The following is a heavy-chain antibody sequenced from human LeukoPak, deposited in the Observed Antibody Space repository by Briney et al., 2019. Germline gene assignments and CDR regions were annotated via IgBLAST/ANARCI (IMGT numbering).Heavy chain of an antibody. CDR3: ARDLYYDSSGSPRPFDY. CDR1: GYTFTSYG. D-gene: IGHD3-22*01. V-gene: IGHV1-18*01. CDR2: ISAYNGNT. Sequence: ASVKVSCKASGYTFTSYGISWVRQAPGQGLEWMGWISAYNGNTNYAQKLQGRVTMTTGTSTSTAYMELRSLRSDDTAVYYCARDLYYDSSGSPRPFDYWGQGTLVTVSS. J-gene: IGHJ4*02.